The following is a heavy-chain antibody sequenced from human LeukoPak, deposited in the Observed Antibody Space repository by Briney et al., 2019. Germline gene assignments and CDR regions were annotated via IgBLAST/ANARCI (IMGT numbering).Heavy chain of an antibody. J-gene: IGHJ3*02. Sequence: GGSLRLSCAASGFTFSDHAMSWIRQAPGKGLEWVSYISSSGSTIYYADSVKGRFTISRDNAKNSLYLQMNSLRAEDTAVYYCARDEGMNAFDIWGQGTMVTVSS. CDR3: ARDEGMNAFDI. CDR2: ISSSGSTI. D-gene: IGHD3-10*01. V-gene: IGHV3-11*01. CDR1: GFTFSDHA.